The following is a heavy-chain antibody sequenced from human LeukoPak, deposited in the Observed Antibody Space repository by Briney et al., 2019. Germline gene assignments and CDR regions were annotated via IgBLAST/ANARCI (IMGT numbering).Heavy chain of an antibody. Sequence: PSETLSLTCADYGGSFSGYYWRWIRQPPGKGLEWIGEINHSGSTNYNPSLKSRVTISVDTSKNQFSLKLSSVTAADTAVYYCARNYVWGSYRYFYFDYWGQGTLVTVSS. J-gene: IGHJ4*02. CDR1: GGSFSGYY. D-gene: IGHD3-16*02. V-gene: IGHV4-34*01. CDR3: ARNYVWGSYRYFYFDY. CDR2: INHSGST.